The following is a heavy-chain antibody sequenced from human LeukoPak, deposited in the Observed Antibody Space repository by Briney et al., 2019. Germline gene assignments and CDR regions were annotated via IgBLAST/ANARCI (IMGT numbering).Heavy chain of an antibody. CDR3: ARTFSADGDY. J-gene: IGHJ4*02. Sequence: GASVKVSCKASGYTFTSYYMHWVRQAPGQGLEWMGIIKPSGGSTTYAQKFQGRVTMTRDTSISTAYMELSRLRSDDTAVYYCARTFSADGDYWGQGTLVTVSS. D-gene: IGHD6-13*01. V-gene: IGHV1-46*01. CDR2: IKPSGGST. CDR1: GYTFTSYY.